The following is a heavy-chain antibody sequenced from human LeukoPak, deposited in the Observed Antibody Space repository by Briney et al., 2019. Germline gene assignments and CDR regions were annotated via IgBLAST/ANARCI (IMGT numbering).Heavy chain of an antibody. CDR2: ISGDGDST. CDR1: GFTFSSYA. J-gene: IGHJ4*02. V-gene: IGHV3-23*01. D-gene: IGHD1-26*01. CDR3: AQDSQTDFYSGSG. Sequence: PGGSLRLSCAASGFTFSSYAMSWVRQAPGKGLEWVSAISGDGDSTYYADSVKGRFTISRDNSKNTLYLQMNSLRAEDTAVYYCAQDSQTDFYSGSGWGQGTLVTVSS.